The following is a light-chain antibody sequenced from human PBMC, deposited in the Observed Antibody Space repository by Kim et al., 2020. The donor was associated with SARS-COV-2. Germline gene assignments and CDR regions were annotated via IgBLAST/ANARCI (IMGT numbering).Light chain of an antibody. J-gene: IGLJ1*01. CDR1: SSNLGKNY. CDR2: DND. CDR3: ATWDSDPSAYV. Sequence: GHKVPISDSATSSNLGKNYVSWYHQVPGATPKLLSYDNDQRPSGMPDRFSGSKSGTSATLGITGLQTGDEADYYCATWDSDPSAYVFGSGTKVTVL. V-gene: IGLV1-51*01.